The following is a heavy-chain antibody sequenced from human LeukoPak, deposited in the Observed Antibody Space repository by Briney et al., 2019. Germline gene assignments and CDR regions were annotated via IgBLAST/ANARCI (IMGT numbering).Heavy chain of an antibody. J-gene: IGHJ3*02. V-gene: IGHV1-8*03. CDR3: ARASEDYYDSSGYLDPDAFDI. D-gene: IGHD3-22*01. CDR1: GYTFPNYG. CDR2: MNPNSGNT. Sequence: ASVKVSCKASGYTFPNYGITWVRQATGQGLEWMGWMNPNSGNTGYAQKFQGRVTITRNTSISTAYMELSSLRSEDTAVYYCARASEDYYDSSGYLDPDAFDIWGQGTMVTVSS.